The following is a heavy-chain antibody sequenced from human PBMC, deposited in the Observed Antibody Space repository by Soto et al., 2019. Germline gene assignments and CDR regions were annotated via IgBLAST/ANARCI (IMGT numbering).Heavy chain of an antibody. CDR2: IIAVLGMA. CDR1: GDIFDSLT. Sequence: QVQLVQSGAEMKKPGSSVKVSCQASGDIFDSLTINWVRQAPGQGLEWMGRIIAVLGMANYAQKFQGRVKNNADQSTSTVYRELSSLTSTDTAVYYRAREVGAYDCLYFYYYTAVWGGGTTVTVSS. CDR3: AREVGAYDCLYFYYYTAV. V-gene: IGHV1-69*08. D-gene: IGHD5-12*01. J-gene: IGHJ6*03.